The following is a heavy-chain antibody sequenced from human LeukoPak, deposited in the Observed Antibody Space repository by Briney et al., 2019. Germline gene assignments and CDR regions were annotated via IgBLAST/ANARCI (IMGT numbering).Heavy chain of an antibody. D-gene: IGHD1-26*01. J-gene: IGHJ4*02. Sequence: PGGSLRLSCAASGFTLRSYGMNWVRQAPGKGLAWLSYISSYYIYYADSVKGRFTISRDDAKNSLYLQMNSLRAEDTALYYCARDASGSSTGLIDSWGQGTPVTVSS. CDR3: ARDASGSSTGLIDS. CDR1: GFTLRSYG. V-gene: IGHV3-21*01. CDR2: ISSYYI.